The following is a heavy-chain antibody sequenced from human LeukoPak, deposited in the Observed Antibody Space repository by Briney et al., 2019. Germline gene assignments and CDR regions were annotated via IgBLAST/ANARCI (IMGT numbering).Heavy chain of an antibody. J-gene: IGHJ4*02. CDR1: GFSFSNYW. CDR3: VSAIRGSPIDY. CDR2: IKTDGSET. V-gene: IGHV3-7*01. D-gene: IGHD3-10*01. Sequence: SGGSPRLSCAASGFSFSNYWMGWVRQAPGKGLACVANIKTDGSETYYVDSVKGRFTISRDNAKNSLFLQMNSLRAEDTAIYYCVSAIRGSPIDYWGQGTLVSVPS.